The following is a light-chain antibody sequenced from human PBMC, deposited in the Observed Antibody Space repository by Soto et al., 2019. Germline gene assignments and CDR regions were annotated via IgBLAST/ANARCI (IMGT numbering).Light chain of an antibody. V-gene: IGKV1-5*01. Sequence: DIQMTQSPSTLSASVGDRVTITCRASQSISSWLAWYQQKPGKAPKILIYDASNLESGVPSRFSGSGSGTEFSLTISSMQADDFATYYCQQYNYYWTFGQGTKVDIK. CDR3: QQYNYYWT. J-gene: IGKJ1*01. CDR2: DAS. CDR1: QSISSW.